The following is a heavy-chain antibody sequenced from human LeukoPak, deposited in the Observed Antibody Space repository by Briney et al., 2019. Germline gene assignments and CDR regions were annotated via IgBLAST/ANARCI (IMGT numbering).Heavy chain of an antibody. CDR3: ARTYISGSYYPPPFGY. Sequence: LTGGSLRLSCTATGFTFSSYWMSWVRQAPGKGLEWVANIKEDGSERYYVDSVKGRFTISRDNAKTSLYLQMNSLTAEDTAVYYCARTYISGSYYPPPFGYWGQGTLVTVSS. V-gene: IGHV3-7*01. CDR1: GFTFSSYW. J-gene: IGHJ4*02. D-gene: IGHD3-10*01. CDR2: IKEDGSER.